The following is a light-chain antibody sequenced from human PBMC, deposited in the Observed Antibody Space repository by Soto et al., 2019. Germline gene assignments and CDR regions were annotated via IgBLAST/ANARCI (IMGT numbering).Light chain of an antibody. CDR2: GAS. V-gene: IGKV3-15*01. CDR1: QSVSSN. Sequence: EIVMTRSPATLSVSPGERATLSCRASQSVSSNLAWYQQKPGQAPRLLIYGASTRATGIPARFSGSRSGTEFTLTISSLQSEDFAVYYCQQYNNWLPLLRTFGQGTKVDIK. J-gene: IGKJ1*01. CDR3: QQYNNWLPLLRT.